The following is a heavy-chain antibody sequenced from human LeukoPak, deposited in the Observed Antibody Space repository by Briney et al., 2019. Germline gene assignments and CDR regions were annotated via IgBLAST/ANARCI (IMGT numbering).Heavy chain of an antibody. CDR2: IYPRDSDT. CDR1: GYSLTNYW. J-gene: IGHJ3*02. D-gene: IGHD6-19*01. Sequence: GESLKISCKGSGYSLTNYWIGWVRPMPGKGLEWMGIIYPRDSDTRYSPSFQGQVTISADKSISTAYLQWSSLKASDTAMYYCAKQTAVAGTAGAFDIWGQGIKVTVSS. CDR3: AKQTAVAGTAGAFDI. V-gene: IGHV5-51*01.